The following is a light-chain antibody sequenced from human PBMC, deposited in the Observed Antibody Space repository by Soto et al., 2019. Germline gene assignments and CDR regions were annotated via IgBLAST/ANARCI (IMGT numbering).Light chain of an antibody. V-gene: IGLV3-21*04. Sequence: SSVLTQRPSVSVAPEKTASITCGGGNIGDKAVHWYQHRPGQAPRLVIYYDFERPSGIHERFSGSNSGNTATLTISRVEAGDEADYYCQVWDTANDHPIFGGGTKVTVL. CDR1: NIGDKA. CDR2: YDF. J-gene: IGLJ2*01. CDR3: QVWDTANDHPI.